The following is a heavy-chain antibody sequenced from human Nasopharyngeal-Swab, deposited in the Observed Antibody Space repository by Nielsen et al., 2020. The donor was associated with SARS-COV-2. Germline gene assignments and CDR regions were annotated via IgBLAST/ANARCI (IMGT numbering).Heavy chain of an antibody. CDR2: ISAYNGNT. D-gene: IGHD2-2*01. V-gene: IGHV1-18*01. CDR1: AYTFTSNG. Sequence: ASVKVSCKASAYTFTSNGISWVRQAPGQGLEWRGWISAYNGNTNYAQKLQGRVTMTTDTSTSTAYMELRSLRSDDTAVYYCARENIVVVPAATYYYGMDVWGQGTTVTASS. J-gene: IGHJ6*02. CDR3: ARENIVVVPAATYYYGMDV.